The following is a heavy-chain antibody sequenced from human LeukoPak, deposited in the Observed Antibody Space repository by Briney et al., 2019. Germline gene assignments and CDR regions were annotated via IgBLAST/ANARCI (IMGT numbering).Heavy chain of an antibody. J-gene: IGHJ4*02. CDR1: GFSLSGCW. CDR3: ARGRYGDYH. V-gene: IGHV3-74*01. CDR2: INPDGSTT. Sequence: GGSLRLSCVASGFSLSGCWMFWVRQAPGKGLVWVSGINPDGSTTTYADSVKGRFTISRENTKSTLYLHMNIVRVEDTAVYYCARGRYGDYHWGQGILVTVSS. D-gene: IGHD4-17*01.